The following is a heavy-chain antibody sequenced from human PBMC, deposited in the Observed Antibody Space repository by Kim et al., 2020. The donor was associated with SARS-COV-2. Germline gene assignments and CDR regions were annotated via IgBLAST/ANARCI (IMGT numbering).Heavy chain of an antibody. CDR2: IIPIFGTA. Sequence: SVKVSCKASGGTFSSYAISWVRQAPGQGLEWMGGIIPIFGTANYAQKFQGRVTITADESTSTAYMELSSLRSEDTAVYYCASSGRPGGFYGDYRRLDVWGQGTTVTVSS. CDR1: GGTFSSYA. J-gene: IGHJ6*02. D-gene: IGHD4-17*01. V-gene: IGHV1-69*13. CDR3: ASSGRPGGFYGDYRRLDV.